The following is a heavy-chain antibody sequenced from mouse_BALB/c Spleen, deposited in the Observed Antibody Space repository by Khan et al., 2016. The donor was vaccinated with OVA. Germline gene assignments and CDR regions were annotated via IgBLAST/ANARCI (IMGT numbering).Heavy chain of an antibody. V-gene: IGHV2-9*02. J-gene: IGHJ1*01. CDR1: GFSLTSYG. Sequence: QVQLKQSGPGLVAPSQSLSITCTVSGFSLTSYGVHWVRQPPGKGLEWLGVIWTGGSTNYNSALRSRLTINKDNSKSQVFLQMNNLHTDDTARYCGARDLGSSHWYFDVWGAGTTVTVSS. D-gene: IGHD1-1*01. CDR3: ARDLGSSHWYFDV. CDR2: IWTGGST.